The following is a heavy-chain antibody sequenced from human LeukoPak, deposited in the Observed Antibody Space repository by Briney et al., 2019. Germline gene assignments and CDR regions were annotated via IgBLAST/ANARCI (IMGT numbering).Heavy chain of an antibody. J-gene: IGHJ4*02. CDR1: GNYW. V-gene: IGHV3-74*01. D-gene: IGHD2-2*01. Sequence: AGGSLRLSCAASGNYWMHWVRQAPGKGLVWVSHANSDGSWTSHADSVKGRFTISKDNAKNTVYLQMNNLRTEDTAVYYCVSFYETNWGRGTLVTVSS. CDR3: VSFYETN. CDR2: ANSDGSWT.